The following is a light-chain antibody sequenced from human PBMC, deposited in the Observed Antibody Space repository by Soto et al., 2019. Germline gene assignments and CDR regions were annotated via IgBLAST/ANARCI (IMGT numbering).Light chain of an antibody. J-gene: IGKJ1*01. CDR2: DAS. CDR3: QHYNSYGT. Sequence: DIQMTQSPSTLSASVGDRVTITCRASQSISSWLAWYQQKLGRAPRLLIYDASSLESGVPSRFSGSGYGTEFTLTISSLQPDDFATYYCQHYNSYGTFGQGTKVDIK. V-gene: IGKV1-5*01. CDR1: QSISSW.